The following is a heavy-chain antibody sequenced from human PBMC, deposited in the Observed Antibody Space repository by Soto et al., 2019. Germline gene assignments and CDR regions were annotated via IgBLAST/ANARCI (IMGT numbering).Heavy chain of an antibody. CDR3: ARLYTVTNYYFDD. CDR1: GYTFTSYA. V-gene: IGHV1-3*01. D-gene: IGHD4-17*01. CDR2: INAGNGNT. Sequence: GASVKVSCKAPGYTFTSYAMHWVRQAPGQRLEWMGWINAGNGNTKYSQKFQGRVTITRDTSASTAYMELSSLRSEDTAVYYCARLYTVTNYYFDDWGQGTLVTVSS. J-gene: IGHJ4*02.